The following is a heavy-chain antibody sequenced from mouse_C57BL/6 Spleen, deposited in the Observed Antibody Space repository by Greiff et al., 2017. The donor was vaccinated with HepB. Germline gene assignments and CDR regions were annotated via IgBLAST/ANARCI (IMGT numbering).Heavy chain of an antibody. V-gene: IGHV1-59*01. CDR2: IDPSDSYT. D-gene: IGHD1-1*01. Sequence: QVQLQQPGAELVRPGTSVKLSCKASGYTFTSYWMHWVKQRPGQGLEWIGVIDPSDSYTNYNQKFKGKATLTVDTSSSTAYMQLSSLTSEDSAVYYCAIRYYYGGSYGFAYWGQGTLVTVSA. CDR3: AIRYYYGGSYGFAY. J-gene: IGHJ3*01. CDR1: GYTFTSYW.